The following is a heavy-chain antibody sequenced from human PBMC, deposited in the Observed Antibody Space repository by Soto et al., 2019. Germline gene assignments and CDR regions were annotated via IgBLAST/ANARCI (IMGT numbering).Heavy chain of an antibody. J-gene: IGHJ5*02. CDR3: ARVRAKGYFDWLDT. CDR1: GAPITSNY. V-gene: IGHV4-59*01. CDR2: LNHQGYT. Sequence: PSDPLSPTFSVSGAPITSNYWTWIRQPPGKGLGWIGYLNHQGYTNYNPTHRTRVSMTIATSTNHSFLKAHSVIAADTAAYYCARVRAKGYFDWLDTWGQGTLVTVSS. D-gene: IGHD3-9*01.